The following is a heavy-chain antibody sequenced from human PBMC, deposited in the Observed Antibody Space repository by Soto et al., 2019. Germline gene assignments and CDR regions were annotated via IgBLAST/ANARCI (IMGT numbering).Heavy chain of an antibody. Sequence: SETLSLTCTVSGGSISSYYWSWIQQPPGKGLEWIGYIYYSGSTNYNPSLKSRVTISVDTSKNQFSLKLSSVTAADTAVYYCARASSNSLWFGETTRNWVWFDPWGQGTLVTVSX. D-gene: IGHD3-10*01. CDR2: IYYSGST. CDR1: GGSISSYY. CDR3: ARASSNSLWFGETTRNWVWFDP. V-gene: IGHV4-59*08. J-gene: IGHJ5*02.